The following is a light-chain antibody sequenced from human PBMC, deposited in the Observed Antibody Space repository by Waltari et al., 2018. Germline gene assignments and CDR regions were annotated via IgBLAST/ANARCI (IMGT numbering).Light chain of an antibody. CDR2: AAS. V-gene: IGKV1-9*01. CDR3: QQLYNYPLP. J-gene: IGKJ4*01. CDR1: QGISTS. Sequence: DIQLTQSPSFLSASVGDRVTFTCRARQGISTSLAWYQQQPGRITELLIYAASTLQTGVPSRFSRSGSGTDFTLPISGLQPEDFATYYCQQLYNYPLPVGGGSQVEIK.